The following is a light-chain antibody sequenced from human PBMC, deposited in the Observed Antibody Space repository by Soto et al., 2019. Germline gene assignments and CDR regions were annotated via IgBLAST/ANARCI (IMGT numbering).Light chain of an antibody. CDR1: PSVSNT. V-gene: IGKV3-20*01. J-gene: IGKJ1*01. CDR3: HQHGSSPRT. CDR2: RDS. Sequence: LSQPPPSPSLSPGERTTLPCRASPSVSNTLAWYQHRPGQAPRLLIYRDSSRAAGIPDRFSGSGSGTDFTLTISGLEPEDFAVYYCHQHGSSPRTFGQGTKVDIK.